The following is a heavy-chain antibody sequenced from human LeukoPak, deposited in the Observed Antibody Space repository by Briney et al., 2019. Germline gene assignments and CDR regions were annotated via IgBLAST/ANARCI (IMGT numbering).Heavy chain of an antibody. D-gene: IGHD2-21*01. J-gene: IGHJ5*02. Sequence: SETLSLTCAVYGGSFSGYYWSWIRQPPGKGLEWIGEINHSGSTNYNPSLKSRVTISVDTSKNQFSLKLSSVTAADTAVYYCARGLLFDPWGQGTLVTVSS. CDR3: ARGLLFDP. CDR2: INHSGST. CDR1: GGSFSGYY. V-gene: IGHV4-34*01.